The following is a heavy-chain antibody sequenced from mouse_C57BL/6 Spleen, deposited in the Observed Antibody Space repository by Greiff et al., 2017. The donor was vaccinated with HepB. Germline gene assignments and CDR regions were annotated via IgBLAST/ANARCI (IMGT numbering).Heavy chain of an antibody. CDR3: TVYYGNFYAMDY. Sequence: VQLQQSGAELVRPGASVTLSCKASGYTFTDYEMHWVKQTPVHGLEWIGAIDPETGGTAYNQKFKGKAILTADKSSGTAYMELRSLTSEDSAVYYCTVYYGNFYAMDYWGQRTSVTVSS. D-gene: IGHD2-1*01. V-gene: IGHV1-15*01. J-gene: IGHJ4*01. CDR2: IDPETGGT. CDR1: GYTFTDYE.